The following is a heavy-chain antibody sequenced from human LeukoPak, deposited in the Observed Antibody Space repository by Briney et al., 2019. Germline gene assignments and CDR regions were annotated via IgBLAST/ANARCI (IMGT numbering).Heavy chain of an antibody. CDR3: ASSRPTHYYDSSGYYYPGEYFQH. V-gene: IGHV4-34*01. CDR2: INHSGST. D-gene: IGHD3-22*01. CDR1: GGSFSGYY. J-gene: IGHJ1*01. Sequence: SETLSLTCAVYGGSFSGYYWSWIRQPPGQGLEWSGEINHSGSTYYNPSLKSRVTISVDTSKNQFSLKLSSVTAADTAVYSCASSRPTHYYDSSGYYYPGEYFQHWGQGTLVTVSS.